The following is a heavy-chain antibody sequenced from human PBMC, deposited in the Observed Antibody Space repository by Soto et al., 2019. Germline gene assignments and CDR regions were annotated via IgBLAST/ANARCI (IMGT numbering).Heavy chain of an antibody. V-gene: IGHV1-69*06. D-gene: IGHD3-3*01. CDR1: GGTLSSYA. CDR2: IIPIFGTA. J-gene: IGHJ6*01. Sequence: SVKVSCKASGGTLSSYAISWVRQAPGQGLEWMGGIIPIFGTANYAQKFQGRVTITADKSTSTAYMELSSLRSEDTAVYYCASSFGYYDFWSGYYGMDVWGQVTTVAVSS. CDR3: ASSFGYYDFWSGYYGMDV.